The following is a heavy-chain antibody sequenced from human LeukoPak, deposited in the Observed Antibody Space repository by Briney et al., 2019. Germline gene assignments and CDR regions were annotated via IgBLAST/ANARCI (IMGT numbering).Heavy chain of an antibody. D-gene: IGHD2-2*01. J-gene: IGHJ6*04. CDR3: ARCGGIVVVPAAHNYYYYGMDV. V-gene: IGHV4-59*01. CDR2: IYYSGST. Sequence: SETLSLTCTVSGGSISSYYWSWIRRPPGKGLEWIGYIYYSGSTNYNPSLKSRVTISVDTSKNQFSLKLSSVTAADTAVYYCARCGGIVVVPAAHNYYYYGMDVWGKGTTVTVSS. CDR1: GGSISSYY.